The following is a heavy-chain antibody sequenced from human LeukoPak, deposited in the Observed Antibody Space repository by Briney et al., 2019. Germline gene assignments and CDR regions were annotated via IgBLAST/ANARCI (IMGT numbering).Heavy chain of an antibody. J-gene: IGHJ4*02. CDR2: ISSSSIPT. V-gene: IGHV3-48*01. Sequence: GGSLRLSCAASGFTFSTYSMNWVRQAPGKGLEWVSYISSSSIPTYYADSVNGRFTISGDNAKNSLYLQMNSLRVEDTAVYYCARDWYGDDGYWGQGTLVTVSS. CDR3: ARDWYGDDGY. CDR1: GFTFSTYS. D-gene: IGHD4-17*01.